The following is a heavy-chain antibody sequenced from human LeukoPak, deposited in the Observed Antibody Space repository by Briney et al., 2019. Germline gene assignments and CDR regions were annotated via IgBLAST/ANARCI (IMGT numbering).Heavy chain of an antibody. D-gene: IGHD2-15*01. CDR1: GYTFTSYG. J-gene: IGHJ4*02. CDR3: ARETLGYCSGGSCRNPDY. CDR2: ISAYNGNT. V-gene: IGHV1-18*01. Sequence: GASVKVSCKASGYTFTSYGISWVRQAPGQGLEWMGWISAYNGNTNYAQKLQGRVTMTTDTSTSTAYMELRSLRSDDTAVYYCARETLGYCSGGSCRNPDYWGQGILVTVSS.